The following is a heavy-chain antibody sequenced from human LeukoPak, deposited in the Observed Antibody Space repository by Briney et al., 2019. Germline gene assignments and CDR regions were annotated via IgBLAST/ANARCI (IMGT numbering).Heavy chain of an antibody. CDR1: GFTFSNYG. J-gene: IGHJ6*03. CDR2: IRYDGSNK. CDR3: AKSKLDYYYYMDV. V-gene: IGHV3-30*02. D-gene: IGHD1-26*01. Sequence: GESLRLSCPASGFTFSNYGMHWVRQAPGKGLEWVAFIRYDGSNKNYADSVKGRFTISRDNSKNTLYLQMNSLRAEDTAVYYCAKSKLDYYYYMDVWGKGTTVTVSS.